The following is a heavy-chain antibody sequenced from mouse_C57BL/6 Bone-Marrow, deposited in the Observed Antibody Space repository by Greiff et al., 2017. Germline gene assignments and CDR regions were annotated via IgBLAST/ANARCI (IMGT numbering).Heavy chain of an antibody. D-gene: IGHD4-1*01. CDR1: GFTFSDYY. CDR2: ISNGGGST. J-gene: IGHJ4*01. Sequence: EVMLVESGGGLVQPGGSLKLSCAASGFTFSDYYMYWVRQTPEKRLEWVAYISNGGGSTYYPDTVKGRFTISRDNAKNTLYLQMSRLKSEDTAMYDCARRGTGTYYAMDYWGQGTSVTVSS. CDR3: ARRGTGTYYAMDY. V-gene: IGHV5-12*01.